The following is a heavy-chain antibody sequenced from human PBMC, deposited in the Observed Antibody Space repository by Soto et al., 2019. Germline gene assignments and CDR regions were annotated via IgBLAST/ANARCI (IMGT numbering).Heavy chain of an antibody. Sequence: TSETLSLTCTVSGGSISSGGYYWSWIRQHPGKGLEWIGYIYYSGSTYYNPSLKSRVTISVDTSKNQFSLKLSSVTAADTAVYYCAREVLRYPERWFDPWGQGTLVTVSS. CDR1: GGSISSGGYY. CDR2: IYYSGST. V-gene: IGHV4-31*03. J-gene: IGHJ5*02. CDR3: AREVLRYPERWFDP. D-gene: IGHD3-9*01.